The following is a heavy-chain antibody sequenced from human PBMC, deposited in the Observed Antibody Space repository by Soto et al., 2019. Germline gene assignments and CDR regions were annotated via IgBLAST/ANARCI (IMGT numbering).Heavy chain of an antibody. V-gene: IGHV4-59*01. Sequence: SETLSLTCTVSGGSISSYYWRWIRQPPGKGLEWIGYIYYSGSTNYNPSLKSRVTISVDTSKNQFSLKLSSVTAADTAVYYCARVYSDILTGYAVFDYWGQGTLVTVSS. CDR3: ARVYSDILTGYAVFDY. CDR1: GGSISSYY. J-gene: IGHJ4*02. D-gene: IGHD3-9*01. CDR2: IYYSGST.